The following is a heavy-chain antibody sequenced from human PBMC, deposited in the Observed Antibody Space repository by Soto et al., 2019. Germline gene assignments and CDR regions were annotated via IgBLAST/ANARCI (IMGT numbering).Heavy chain of an antibody. CDR2: IHSSGST. J-gene: IGHJ5*02. CDR3: ARAQGVAAAGIAWLDP. D-gene: IGHD6-13*01. CDR1: GASMNSYH. Sequence: SETLSLTCTVSGASMNSYHWSWIRQPAGKGLEWIGHIHSSGSTNYNPSLKSRVTMSVDTSKNQFSLRLMSLTAADTAVYYCARAQGVAAAGIAWLDPWGQGSLVNVSS. V-gene: IGHV4-4*07.